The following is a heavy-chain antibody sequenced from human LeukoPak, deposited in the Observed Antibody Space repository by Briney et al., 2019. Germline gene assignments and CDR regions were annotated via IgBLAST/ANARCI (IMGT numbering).Heavy chain of an antibody. CDR1: GFTFSSYA. Sequence: GGSLRLSCAASGFTFSSYAMHWVRQAPGKGLEWVAVISYDGSNKYYADSVKGRFTISRDNSKNTLYLQMNSLRAEDTAVYYCARALEPMVRGVGGYWGQGTLVTVSS. V-gene: IGHV3-30-3*01. D-gene: IGHD3-10*01. CDR3: ARALEPMVRGVGGY. CDR2: ISYDGSNK. J-gene: IGHJ4*02.